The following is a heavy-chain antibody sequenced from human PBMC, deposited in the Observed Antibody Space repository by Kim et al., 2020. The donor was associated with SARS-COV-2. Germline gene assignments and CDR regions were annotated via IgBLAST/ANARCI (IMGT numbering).Heavy chain of an antibody. V-gene: IGHV3-9*01. D-gene: IGHD3-10*01. CDR1: GFTFDDYA. J-gene: IGHJ6*02. Sequence: GGSLRLSCAASGFTFDDYAMHWVRQAPGKGLEWVSGISWNSGSIGYADSVKGRFTISRDNAKNSLYLQMNSLRAEDTALYYCAKSIERGITMVRVACYGMDVWGQGTTVTVSS. CDR2: ISWNSGSI. CDR3: AKSIERGITMVRVACYGMDV.